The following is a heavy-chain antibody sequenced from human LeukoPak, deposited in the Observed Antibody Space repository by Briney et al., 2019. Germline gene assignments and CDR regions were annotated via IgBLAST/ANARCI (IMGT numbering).Heavy chain of an antibody. CDR1: GGSISSGGYY. CDR3: ARDRFGTTYVRGYYYGMDV. Sequence: TLSLTCTVSGGSISSGGYYWSWIRQHPGKSLEWIGHIYYSGSTYYNPSLKSRVTISVDTSKNQFSLKLSSVTAADTAVYYCARDRFGTTYVRGYYYGMDVWGQGTTVTVSS. CDR2: IYYSGST. D-gene: IGHD3-16*01. V-gene: IGHV4-31*03. J-gene: IGHJ6*02.